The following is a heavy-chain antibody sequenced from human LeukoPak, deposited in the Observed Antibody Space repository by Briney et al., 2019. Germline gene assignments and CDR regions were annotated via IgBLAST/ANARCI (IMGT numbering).Heavy chain of an antibody. J-gene: IGHJ4*02. V-gene: IGHV4-4*02. Sequence: GSLRLSCVGSGFTVSSSFMSWVRQPPGKGLEWIGEIYHSGSTNYNPSLKSRVTISVDKSKNQFSLKLSSVTAADTAVYYCARDSMAGTYYWGQGTLVTVSS. CDR3: ARDSMAGTYY. CDR2: IYHSGST. CDR1: GFTVSSSF. D-gene: IGHD6-19*01.